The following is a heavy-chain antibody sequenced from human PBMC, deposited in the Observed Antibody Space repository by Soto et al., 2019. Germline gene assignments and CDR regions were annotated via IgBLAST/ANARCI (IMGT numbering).Heavy chain of an antibody. CDR2: INHSGST. Sequence: QVQLQQWGAGLLKPSETLSLTCAVYGGSFSGYYWSWIRQPPGKGLEWIGEINHSGSTNYNPSLKSRVTISVDTSKNQFSLKLSSVTAADTAVDYCARGPPDYITIFGVVRPPPLYYYGMDVWGQGTTVTVSS. J-gene: IGHJ6*02. CDR1: GGSFSGYY. CDR3: ARGPPDYITIFGVVRPPPLYYYGMDV. V-gene: IGHV4-34*01. D-gene: IGHD3-3*01.